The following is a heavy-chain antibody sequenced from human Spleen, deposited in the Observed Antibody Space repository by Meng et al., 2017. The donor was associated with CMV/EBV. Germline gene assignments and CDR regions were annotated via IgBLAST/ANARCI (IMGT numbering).Heavy chain of an antibody. V-gene: IGHV4-39*01. CDR1: ISSNTYY. D-gene: IGHD1-26*01. J-gene: IGHJ4*02. CDR3: ARLLYSRRGPVGAFNYFDY. Sequence: ISSNTYYWGWIRQPPGKGLEWIGSIYYSGSTYYNPSLKSRVTISVDTSKNHFSLKLSSVTAADTAVYYCARLLYSRRGPVGAFNYFDYWGQGSLVTVSS. CDR2: IYYSGST.